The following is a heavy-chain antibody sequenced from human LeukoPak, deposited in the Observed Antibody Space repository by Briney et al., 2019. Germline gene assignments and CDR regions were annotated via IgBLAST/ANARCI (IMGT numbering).Heavy chain of an antibody. CDR1: GYTLTELS. CDR3: ATASYDSSGYYYFRPRWFDP. CDR2: FDPEDGET. J-gene: IGHJ5*02. Sequence: ASVKVSCKVSGYTLTELSMHGVRQAPGRGLEWMRGFDPEDGETIYAQKFQGRVTMTEDTSTDTAYMELSSLRSEDTAVYYCATASYDSSGYYYFRPRWFDPWGQGTLVTVSS. V-gene: IGHV1-24*01. D-gene: IGHD3-22*01.